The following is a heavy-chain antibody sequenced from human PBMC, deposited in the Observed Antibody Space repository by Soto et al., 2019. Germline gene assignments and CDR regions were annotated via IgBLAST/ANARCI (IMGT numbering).Heavy chain of an antibody. CDR3: VRDYLLAGFDT. D-gene: IGHD6-19*01. CDR2: VYYSGSF. Sequence: PSETLSLTCTVSNGSISTYYWTWVRQPPGKGLEWIGYVYYSGSFNYNPSLKGRVGMSIDTSKNQFSLELKSVTAADTATYYCVRDYLLAGFDTWGQGILVTVSS. CDR1: NGSISTYY. J-gene: IGHJ5*02. V-gene: IGHV4-59*01.